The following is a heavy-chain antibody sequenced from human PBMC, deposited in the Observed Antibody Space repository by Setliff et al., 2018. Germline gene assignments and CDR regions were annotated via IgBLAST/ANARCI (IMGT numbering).Heavy chain of an antibody. CDR1: GASFSGYY. D-gene: IGHD3-16*01. V-gene: IGHV4-34*01. CDR2: INHLGGT. J-gene: IGHJ4*02. Sequence: SETLSLTCTVSGASFSGYYWSWIRQSPGKGLEWIGEINHLGGTNYNPSLRSRVTISVDMSKNLFSLKLRSVTAADTAIYYCTRGDTSTFWDWGQGTLVTVSS. CDR3: TRGDTSTFWD.